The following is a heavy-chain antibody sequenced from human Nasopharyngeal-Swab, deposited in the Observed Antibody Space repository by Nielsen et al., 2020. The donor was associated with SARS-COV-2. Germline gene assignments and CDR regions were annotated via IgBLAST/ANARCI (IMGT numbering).Heavy chain of an antibody. J-gene: IGHJ5*02. Sequence: GESLKISCAASGFTFSDYYMSWIRQAPGKGLEWVSYISSSGSTIYYADSVKGRFTISRDNAKNSLYLQMNSLRAEDTAVYYCAKDIGYCSTIRDCVDPWGQGTLVTVSS. V-gene: IGHV3-11*04. CDR3: AKDIGYCSTIRDCVDP. CDR2: ISSSGSTI. CDR1: GFTFSDYY. D-gene: IGHD2-15*01.